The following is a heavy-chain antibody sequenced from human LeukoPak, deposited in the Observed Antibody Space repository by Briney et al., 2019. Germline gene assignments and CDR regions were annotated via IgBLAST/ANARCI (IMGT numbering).Heavy chain of an antibody. D-gene: IGHD1-1*01. CDR3: AKTPATSN. V-gene: IGHV3-11*01. J-gene: IGHJ4*02. CDR2: ISTSGRTI. CDR1: GFTFNTYG. Sequence: GGSLRLSCAASGFTFNTYGMSWIRQAPGKGLEWVSYISTSGRTIYYADSVKGRFTISRDNVKNSLYLQMNSLRAEDTAIYYCAKTPATSNWGQGTLVTVSS.